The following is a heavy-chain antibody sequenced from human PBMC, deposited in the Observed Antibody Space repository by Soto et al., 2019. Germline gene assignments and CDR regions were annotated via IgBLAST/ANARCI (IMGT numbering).Heavy chain of an antibody. V-gene: IGHV3-30-3*01. CDR2: ISYDGSNK. CDR3: ARPLWRDDYNWGYFDL. Sequence: QVQLVESGGGVVQPGRSLRLSGAASGFTFSSYAMHWVRQAPGKGLEWVAVISYDGSNKYYADSVKGRFTISRDNSKNTLYLQMNSLRAEGTAVYYCARPLWRDDYNWGYFDLWGRGTLVTVSS. D-gene: IGHD4-4*01. J-gene: IGHJ2*01. CDR1: GFTFSSYA.